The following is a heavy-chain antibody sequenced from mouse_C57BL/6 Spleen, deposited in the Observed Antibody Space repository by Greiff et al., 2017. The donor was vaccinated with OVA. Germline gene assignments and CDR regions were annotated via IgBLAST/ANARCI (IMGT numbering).Heavy chain of an antibody. CDR3: ARNYYGSSYVWYFDV. CDR2: ISYSGST. CDR1: GYSITSDY. D-gene: IGHD1-1*01. V-gene: IGHV3-8*01. J-gene: IGHJ1*03. Sequence: EVMLVESGPGLAKPSQTLSLPCSVTGYSITSDYWNWIRKFPGNKLEYMGYISYSGSTYYNPSLKSRISITRDTSKNQYYLQLNSVTTEDTATYYCARNYYGSSYVWYFDVWGTGTTVTVSS.